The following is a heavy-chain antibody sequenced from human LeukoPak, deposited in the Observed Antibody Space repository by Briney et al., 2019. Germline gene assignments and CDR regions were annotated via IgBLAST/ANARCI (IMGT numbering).Heavy chain of an antibody. CDR1: GGTFSSYA. J-gene: IGHJ1*01. CDR3: AAFMGYCGGDCYSDSEYFQH. V-gene: IGHV1-69*13. CDR2: IIPIFGTA. Sequence: ASVKVSCKASGGTFSSYAISWVRQAPGQGLEWMGGIIPIFGTANYAQKFQGRVTITADESTSTAYMELSSLRSEDTAVYYCAAFMGYCGGDCYSDSEYFQHWGQGTLVTVSS. D-gene: IGHD2-21*02.